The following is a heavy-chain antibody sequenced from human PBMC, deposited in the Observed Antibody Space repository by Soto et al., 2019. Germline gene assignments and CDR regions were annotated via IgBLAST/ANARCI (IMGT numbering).Heavy chain of an antibody. J-gene: IGHJ5*02. Sequence: ASVKVSCKASGYTFTSYDINWVRQATGQGLEWMGWMNPNSGNTGYAQKFQGRVTMTRNTSISTAYMELSSLRSEDTAVYYCARVVPAAIPWFDPWGQGTLVTVSS. D-gene: IGHD2-2*01. CDR3: ARVVPAAIPWFDP. CDR2: MNPNSGNT. CDR1: GYTFTSYD. V-gene: IGHV1-8*01.